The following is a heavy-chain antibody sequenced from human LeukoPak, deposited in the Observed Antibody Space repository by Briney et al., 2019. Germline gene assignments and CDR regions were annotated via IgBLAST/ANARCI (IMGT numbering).Heavy chain of an antibody. D-gene: IGHD5-18*01. Sequence: ASVKVSCKASGYTFTSYGISWMRQAPGQGLEWMGWISAYNGNTNYAQKLQGRVTMTTDTSTSTAYMELRSLRSDDTAVYYCARGGIQPIVYYYYYGMDVWGQGTTVTVSS. CDR1: GYTFTSYG. V-gene: IGHV1-18*01. CDR2: ISAYNGNT. J-gene: IGHJ6*02. CDR3: ARGGIQPIVYYYYYGMDV.